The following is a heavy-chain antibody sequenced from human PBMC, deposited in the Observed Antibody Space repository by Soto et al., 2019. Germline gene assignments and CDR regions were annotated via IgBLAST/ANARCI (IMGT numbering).Heavy chain of an antibody. D-gene: IGHD6-19*01. V-gene: IGHV4-31*03. Sequence: QVQLQESGPGLVKSSQTLSLTCTVSDDSITSGGFYWAWIRQHPGKGLEWLGNIDYSGNTHYSPSLEGRITISADTSKNQFFLRLSSVTAADTAVYYCARDEGGPEQWRHFGYWGQGTLVTVSS. CDR1: DDSITSGGFY. CDR3: ARDEGGPEQWRHFGY. J-gene: IGHJ4*02. CDR2: IDYSGNT.